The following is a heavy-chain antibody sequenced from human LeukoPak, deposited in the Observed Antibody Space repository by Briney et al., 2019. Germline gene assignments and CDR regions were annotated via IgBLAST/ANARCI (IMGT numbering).Heavy chain of an antibody. CDR1: GGSMSRGSYY. CDR3: ARDHFDY. J-gene: IGHJ4*02. V-gene: IGHV4-39*07. Sequence: SETLSLTCSVSGGSMSRGSYYWGWLRQPPGKGLEWIGSIYYSGNTYYNPSLKSRVTISIDTSKSQFSLKLSSLTAADTAVYYCARDHFDYWGQGNLVTVSS. CDR2: IYYSGNT.